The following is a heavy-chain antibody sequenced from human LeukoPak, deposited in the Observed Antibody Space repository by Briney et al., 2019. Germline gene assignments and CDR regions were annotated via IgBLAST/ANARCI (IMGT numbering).Heavy chain of an antibody. Sequence: SLRLSCAASGFTFDDYAMHWVRQAPGKGLEWVSGISWNSGSIGYADSVKGRFTISRDNAKNSLYLQINSLRAEDTALYYCAKEGVKCSRTSCYFSYYYYYYGMDVWGQGTTVTVSS. J-gene: IGHJ6*02. CDR3: AKEGVKCSRTSCYFSYYYYYYGMDV. V-gene: IGHV3-9*01. CDR2: ISWNSGSI. D-gene: IGHD2-2*01. CDR1: GFTFDDYA.